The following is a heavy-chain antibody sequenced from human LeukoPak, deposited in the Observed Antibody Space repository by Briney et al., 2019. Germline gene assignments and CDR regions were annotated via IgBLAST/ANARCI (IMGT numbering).Heavy chain of an antibody. CDR3: ARATMVRSGSYYKPLFDP. CDR1: GYTFTGYY. D-gene: IGHD3-10*01. J-gene: IGHJ5*02. Sequence: ASVKVSCKASGYTFTGYYIHWVRQAPGQGLEWMGWMNPNSGNTGYAQKFQGRVTITRNTSISTAYMELSSLRSEDTAVYYCARATMVRSGSYYKPLFDPWGQGTLVTVSS. V-gene: IGHV1-8*03. CDR2: MNPNSGNT.